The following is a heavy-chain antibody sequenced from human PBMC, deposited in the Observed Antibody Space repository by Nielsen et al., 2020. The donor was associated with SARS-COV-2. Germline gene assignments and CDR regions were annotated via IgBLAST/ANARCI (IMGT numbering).Heavy chain of an antibody. Sequence: SETLSLTCSVSGASISSSYWSWIRQSPGKGLEWIGHISYSGTTNYNPSLNSRVTISVDKSKNQFSLKLSSVTAADTAVYYCASSRWLVCFDYWGQGTLVTVSS. V-gene: IGHV4-59*12. CDR2: ISYSGTT. D-gene: IGHD6-19*01. CDR3: ASSRWLVCFDY. CDR1: GASISSSY. J-gene: IGHJ4*02.